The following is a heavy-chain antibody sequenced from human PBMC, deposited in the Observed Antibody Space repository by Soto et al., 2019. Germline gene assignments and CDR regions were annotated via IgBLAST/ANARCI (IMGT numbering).Heavy chain of an antibody. CDR3: AKDRREGGTHVFSSEF. Sequence: GGSLRLSCAASGFTFSSYGMTWVRQAPGKGLEWVSFSSATGAGTYYADSVKGRFTISRDNSKNTLYLQMTSLRADDTAVYYCAKDRREGGTHVFSSEFWGQGALVTVSS. J-gene: IGHJ4*02. D-gene: IGHD3-16*01. V-gene: IGHV3-23*01. CDR1: GFTFSSYG. CDR2: SSATGAGT.